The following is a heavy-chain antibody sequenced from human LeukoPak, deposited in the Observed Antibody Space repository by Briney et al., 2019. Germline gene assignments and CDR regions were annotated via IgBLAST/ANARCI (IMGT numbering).Heavy chain of an antibody. V-gene: IGHV3-53*05. J-gene: IGHJ4*02. D-gene: IGHD3-10*01. CDR2: IYSGGST. CDR1: GFTVSSNY. Sequence: PGGSLRLSCAASGFTVSSNYMSWVRQAPGKGLEWVSVIYSGGSTYYADSVKGRFTISRDNSKNTLYLQMNSLRPEDTAIYYCAKDVRKSSSSGGTFDYWGQGTLVTVSS. CDR3: AKDVRKSSSSGGTFDY.